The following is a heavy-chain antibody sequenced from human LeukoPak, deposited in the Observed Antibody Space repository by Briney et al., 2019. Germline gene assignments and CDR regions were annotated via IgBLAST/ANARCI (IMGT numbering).Heavy chain of an antibody. CDR2: IYHSGST. Sequence: SETLSLTCAVSGYSISSGYYWGWIRQPPGKGLDWIGSIYHSGSTYYNPSLKSRVTISVDTSKNQFSLKLSSVTAADTAVYYCARIGYSSSWYWGDYFDYWGQGTLVTVSS. CDR1: GYSISSGYY. CDR3: ARIGYSSSWYWGDYFDY. J-gene: IGHJ4*02. V-gene: IGHV4-38-2*01. D-gene: IGHD6-13*01.